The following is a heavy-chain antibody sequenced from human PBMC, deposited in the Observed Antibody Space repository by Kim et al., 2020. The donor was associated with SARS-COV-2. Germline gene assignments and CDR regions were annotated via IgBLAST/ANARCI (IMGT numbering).Heavy chain of an antibody. V-gene: IGHV3-64*01. CDR1: GFTFSSYA. CDR3: ASSRAVYYYMDV. J-gene: IGHJ6*03. CDR2: ISSNGGST. D-gene: IGHD6-19*01. Sequence: GGSLRLSCAASGFTFSSYAMHWVRQAPGKGLEYVSAISSNGGSTYYANSVKGRFPISRDNSKNTLYLQMGSLRAEDMAVYYCASSRAVYYYMDVWGKGTTVTVSS.